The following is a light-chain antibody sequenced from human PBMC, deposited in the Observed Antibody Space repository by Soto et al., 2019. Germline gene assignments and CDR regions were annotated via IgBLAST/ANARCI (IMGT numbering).Light chain of an antibody. CDR3: QQANSFPPWT. CDR2: AAS. CDR1: QGMSSW. J-gene: IGKJ1*01. Sequence: DIQMTQSPSSVSASVGDRVTITCRASQGMSSWLAWYQQKPGKAPKLLIYAASSLQSGVPSRFSGSGSGTDFTLTISSLQPEDFATYYCQQANSFPPWTFGQGTKVEIK. V-gene: IGKV1-12*01.